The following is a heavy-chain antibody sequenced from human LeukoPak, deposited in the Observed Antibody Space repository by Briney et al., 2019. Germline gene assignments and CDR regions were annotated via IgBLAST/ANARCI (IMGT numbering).Heavy chain of an antibody. CDR2: INAGNGNT. CDR3: ARRGAKQLAIPRAWFDP. Sequence: ASVKVSCKASGYTFTSYAMHWVRQAPGQRLEWMGWINAGNGNTKYSQKFQGRVTITRDTSASTAYMELSSLRSEDTAVYYCARRGAKQLAIPRAWFDPWGQGTLVTVSS. D-gene: IGHD6-13*01. V-gene: IGHV1-3*01. J-gene: IGHJ5*02. CDR1: GYTFTSYA.